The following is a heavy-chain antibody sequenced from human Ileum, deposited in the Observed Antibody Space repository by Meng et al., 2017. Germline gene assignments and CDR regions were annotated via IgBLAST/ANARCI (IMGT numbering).Heavy chain of an antibody. CDR2: IRNKAYRATT. CDR1: GFTFSDYA. D-gene: IGHD1-26*01. V-gene: IGHV3-49*04. CDR3: TRATLVAATGVGWTWFDP. J-gene: IGHJ5*02. Sequence: GESLKISCTASGFTFSDYAVSWVRQAPGKGLEWVGLIRNKAYRATTEYAASMQGRFIISRDESQGIAHLQINSLKTEDTAVYYCTRATLVAATGVGWTWFDPWGQGTLVTVSS.